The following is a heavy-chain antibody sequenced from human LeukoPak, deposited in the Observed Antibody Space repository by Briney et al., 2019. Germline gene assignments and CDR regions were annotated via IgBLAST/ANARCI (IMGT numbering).Heavy chain of an antibody. D-gene: IGHD2-2*01. Sequence: GGSLRLSCAASGFTFSSYSMNWVRQAPGKGLECVANIKQDGSEKYYVDSVKGRFTISRDNAKNSLYLQMNSLRAEDTAVYYCARRNLYCSSTSCFFDYWGQGTLVTVSS. CDR2: IKQDGSEK. V-gene: IGHV3-7*03. CDR1: GFTFSSYS. CDR3: ARRNLYCSSTSCFFDY. J-gene: IGHJ4*02.